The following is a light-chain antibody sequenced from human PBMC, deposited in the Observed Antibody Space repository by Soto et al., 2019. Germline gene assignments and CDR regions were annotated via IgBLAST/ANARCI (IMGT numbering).Light chain of an antibody. V-gene: IGKV2D-29*01. Sequence: DIVMTQTPLSLSVTPGQPASISCTSIQRLLQSDGQPYLFWYLQKPGQPQQLLIYEVSNRFSGVPDRFSGSGSGTDFTLKISRVEAEDVGVSYCMHSIQTPYTFGQWTKLEIK. CDR3: MHSIQTPYT. CDR2: EVS. CDR1: QRLLQSDGQPY. J-gene: IGKJ2*01.